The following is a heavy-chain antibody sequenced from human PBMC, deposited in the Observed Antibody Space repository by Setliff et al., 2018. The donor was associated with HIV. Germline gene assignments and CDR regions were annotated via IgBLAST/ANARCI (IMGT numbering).Heavy chain of an antibody. D-gene: IGHD3-10*01. J-gene: IGHJ4*02. Sequence: PSETLSLTCSVSGGSISSGTYYWSWIRQPAGKGLEWIGHIFSTGSTNYNPSLKSRVTISLDKSKNQFSLKLSSVTAADTAVYYCARSNYYGSGTPKGFDYWGQGTLVTVSS. V-gene: IGHV4-61*09. CDR2: IFSTGST. CDR1: GGSISSGTYY. CDR3: ARSNYYGSGTPKGFDY.